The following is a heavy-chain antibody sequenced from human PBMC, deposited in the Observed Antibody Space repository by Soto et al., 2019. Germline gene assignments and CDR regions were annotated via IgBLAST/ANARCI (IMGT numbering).Heavy chain of an antibody. CDR2: MNRDGSTT. Sequence: VGSLRLSCAASGFTFSNYNMNWVRQAPGKGLEWVSRMNRDGSTTDYADSVKGRFTVSRDNAKNTLYLQMNSLRAEDTAVYYCATAEVDYWGPGTLVTVSS. CDR3: ATAEVDY. CDR1: GFTFSNYN. J-gene: IGHJ4*02. V-gene: IGHV3-74*01.